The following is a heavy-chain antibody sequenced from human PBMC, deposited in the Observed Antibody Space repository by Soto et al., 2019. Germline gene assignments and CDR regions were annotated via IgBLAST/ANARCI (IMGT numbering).Heavy chain of an antibody. J-gene: IGHJ4*02. CDR2: VFHTATP. D-gene: IGHD6-19*01. V-gene: IGHV4-4*02. CDR3: ARSAGWYAVHS. CDR1: GDSVSSPYY. Sequence: QVQLQESGPGLVKPSGTLSLTCAVSGDSVSSPYYWSWLRHPPGEGLEWIGEVFHTATPSYTPSLRSRVPISMDKSINQFSLVLSSVTAADTAVYYCARSAGWYAVHSWGPGTLVIVSS.